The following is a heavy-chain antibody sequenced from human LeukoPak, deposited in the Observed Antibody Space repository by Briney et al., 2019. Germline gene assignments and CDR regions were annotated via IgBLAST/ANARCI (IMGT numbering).Heavy chain of an antibody. CDR3: AKAPGDYYDTRADRDY. J-gene: IGHJ4*02. CDR1: GFTFSSYG. Sequence: GGSLRLSCAASGFTFSSYGMTWVRQAPGKGLEWVSAITASGNTYFADSVKGRFTISRDNSKNMLYLQMNSLRAEDTALYYCAKAPGDYYDTRADRDYWGQGTLVTVSS. D-gene: IGHD3-22*01. V-gene: IGHV3-23*01. CDR2: ITASGNT.